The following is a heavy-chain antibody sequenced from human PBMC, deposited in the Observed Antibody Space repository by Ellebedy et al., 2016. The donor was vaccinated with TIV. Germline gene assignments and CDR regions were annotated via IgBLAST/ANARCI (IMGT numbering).Heavy chain of an antibody. Sequence: MPSETLSLTCTVSGGSISSYYWSWIRQPPGKELEWIGYIYYSGRTNYNPSLKRRVTISVDTSKNQFSLKLSSVTAADTAVYYCARTYYDFWSGFSAPYYFEYWGQGTLVTVSS. CDR3: ARTYYDFWSGFSAPYYFEY. D-gene: IGHD3-3*01. CDR2: IYYSGRT. V-gene: IGHV4-59*01. J-gene: IGHJ4*02. CDR1: GGSISSYY.